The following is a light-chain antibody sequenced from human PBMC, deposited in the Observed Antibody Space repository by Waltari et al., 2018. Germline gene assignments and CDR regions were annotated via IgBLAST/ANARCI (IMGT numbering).Light chain of an antibody. CDR3: MQAVQAPYS. Sequence: DIVMTQTPLSLPVTPGEPASISCRSSQSLLHSNGNTYLYWYLQKPGQPPRLLIYRVSNRFSGVPDRFSGSGSGTDFTLKISRVGAEDVGVYYCMQAVQAPYSFGQGTKVEIK. V-gene: IGKV2-29*02. CDR1: QSLLHSNGNTY. J-gene: IGKJ2*03. CDR2: RVS.